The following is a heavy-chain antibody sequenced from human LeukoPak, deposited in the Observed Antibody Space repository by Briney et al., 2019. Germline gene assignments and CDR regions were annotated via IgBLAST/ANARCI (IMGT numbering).Heavy chain of an antibody. CDR3: ARKASGSFFGDAFDI. V-gene: IGHV3-20*04. Sequence: GGSLRLSCAASGFTFDDYGMSWVRHAPGKGLEWVSDINWNGGSTGYADSMKGRFTISRDNAKNSLYLQMNSLSAEDTALYYCARKASGSFFGDAFDIWGQGTMVTVSS. D-gene: IGHD3-3*02. CDR2: INWNGGST. J-gene: IGHJ3*02. CDR1: GFTFDDYG.